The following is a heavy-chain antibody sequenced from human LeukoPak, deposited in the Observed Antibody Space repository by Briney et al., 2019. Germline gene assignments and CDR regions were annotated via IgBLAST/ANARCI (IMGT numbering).Heavy chain of an antibody. Sequence: GGSLRLSCAASGFTFSSYWMHWVRQAPGKGLEWVGRIKSKTDGGTTDYAAPVKGRFTISRDDSKNTLYLQMNSLKTEDTAVYYCTTLLWFGELPFDYWGQGTLVTVSS. CDR3: TTLLWFGELPFDY. D-gene: IGHD3-10*01. CDR1: GFTFSSYW. V-gene: IGHV3-15*01. CDR2: IKSKTDGGTT. J-gene: IGHJ4*02.